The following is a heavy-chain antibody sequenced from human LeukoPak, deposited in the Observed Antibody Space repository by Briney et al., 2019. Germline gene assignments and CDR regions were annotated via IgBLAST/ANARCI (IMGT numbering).Heavy chain of an antibody. D-gene: IGHD5-12*01. J-gene: IGHJ4*02. CDR3: ARRVIVATIDY. Sequence: SETLSLTCTVSGGSISSSTYYWAWIRQPPGKGLEWIGSIYYGGSTYYNPSLKSRVTISADTSKSQFSLKLSSVTAADTAVYFCARRVIVATIDYWGQGTLVTVSS. CDR2: IYYGGST. V-gene: IGHV4-39*01. CDR1: GGSISSSTYY.